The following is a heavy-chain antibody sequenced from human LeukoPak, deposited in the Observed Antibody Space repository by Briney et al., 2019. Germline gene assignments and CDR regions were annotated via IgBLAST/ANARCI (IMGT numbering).Heavy chain of an antibody. J-gene: IGHJ4*02. V-gene: IGHV4-34*01. Sequence: SETLSLTCAVYGGSFSGYNWSWIRQPPGKGLEWIGEINHSGSTNYNPSLKSRVTISVDTSKNQFSLKLSSVTAADTAVYYCARERGGYYGSGSYYNVFDYWGQGTLVTVSS. CDR1: GGSFSGYN. D-gene: IGHD3-10*01. CDR3: ARERGGYYGSGSYYNVFDY. CDR2: INHSGST.